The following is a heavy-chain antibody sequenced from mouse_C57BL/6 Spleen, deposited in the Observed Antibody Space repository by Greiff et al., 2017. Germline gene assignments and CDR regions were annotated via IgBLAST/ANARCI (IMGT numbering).Heavy chain of an antibody. V-gene: IGHV1-82*01. CDR2: IYPGDGDT. CDR1: GYAFSSSW. J-gene: IGHJ3*01. CDR3: AIFPHYYGSSPFIG. Sequence: QVQLQQSGPELVKPGASVKISCKASGYAFSSSWMNWVKQRPGRGLEWIGRIYPGDGDTNYNGKFKGKATLTADKSSSTAYMRLSSLSSDDSAVYFCAIFPHYYGSSPFIGWGTGTLVTVSA. D-gene: IGHD1-1*01.